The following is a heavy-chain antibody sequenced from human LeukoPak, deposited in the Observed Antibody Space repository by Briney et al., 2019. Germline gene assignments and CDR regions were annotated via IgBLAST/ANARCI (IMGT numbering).Heavy chain of an antibody. CDR1: GYTFTGYY. CDR2: INPNSGGT. J-gene: IGHJ6*03. D-gene: IGHD2-2*01. Sequence: ASVKVSCKASGYTFTGYYMHWVRQAPGQGLEWMGWINPNSGGTNYAQKFQGRVTMTRDTSISTAYMELSRLRSDDTAVYYCAREFRVYCSSTSCSRYMDVWGKGTTATVSS. V-gene: IGHV1-2*02. CDR3: AREFRVYCSSTSCSRYMDV.